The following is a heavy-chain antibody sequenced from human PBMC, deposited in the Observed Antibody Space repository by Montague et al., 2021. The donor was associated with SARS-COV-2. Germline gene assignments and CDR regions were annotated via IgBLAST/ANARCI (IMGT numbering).Heavy chain of an antibody. V-gene: IGHV1-18*01. CDR1: GYTFLDYG. CDR3: VRDWEWRVSSTSESTAALGCLVKXYF. D-gene: IGHD6-19*01. J-gene: IGHJ1*01. CDR2: IGTHNGDE. Sequence: SVKVSCKASGYTFLDYGISWVRQAPGRGLEWVGYIGTHNGDENYADNVRGRVTVSADTSTNTAYLELRSLRSGDTAVYYCVRDWEWRVSSTSESTAALGCLVKXYF.